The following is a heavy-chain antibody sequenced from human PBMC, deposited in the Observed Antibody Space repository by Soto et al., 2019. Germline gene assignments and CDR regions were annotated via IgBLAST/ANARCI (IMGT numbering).Heavy chain of an antibody. CDR2: INPSGGST. CDR3: AREGPYGDYERKSIEPIYYYYGMDV. J-gene: IGHJ6*02. CDR1: GYTFTSYY. D-gene: IGHD4-17*01. Sequence: ASVKVSCKASGYTFTSYYMHWVRQAPGQGLEWMGIINPSGGSTSYAQKFQGRVTMTRDTSTSTVYMELSSLRSEDTAVYYCAREGPYGDYERKSIEPIYYYYGMDVWGQGTTVTVSS. V-gene: IGHV1-46*01.